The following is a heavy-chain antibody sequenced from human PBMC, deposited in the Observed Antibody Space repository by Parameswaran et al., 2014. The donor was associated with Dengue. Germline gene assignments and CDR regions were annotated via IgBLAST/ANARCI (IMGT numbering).Heavy chain of an antibody. CDR3: VRDLPRYCSSTSCYTRINYYMDV. D-gene: IGHD2-2*02. J-gene: IGHJ6*03. Sequence: QAGGSLRLSCAASGFTFSSYAMHWVRQAPGKGLEWVAVISYDGSNKYYADSVKGRFTISRDNSKNTLYLQMNSLRAEDTAVYYCVRDLPRYCSSTSCYTRINYYMDVWGKGTTVTVSS. CDR2: ISYDGSNK. V-gene: IGHV3-30-3*01. CDR1: GFTFSSYA.